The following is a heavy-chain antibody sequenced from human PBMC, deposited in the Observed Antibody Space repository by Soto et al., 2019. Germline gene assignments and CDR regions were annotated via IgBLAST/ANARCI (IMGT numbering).Heavy chain of an antibody. Sequence: SETLSLTCTISGDSIIIISYYWAWIRQPPGKGLEWIGSIYYSGSTYYNPSLKSRVTISVDTSKNQFSLKLSSVTAADTAVYYCARERGEHLVVVPAAATGGNWFDPWGQGTLVTVSS. CDR3: ARERGEHLVVVPAAATGGNWFDP. CDR2: IYYSGST. D-gene: IGHD2-2*01. J-gene: IGHJ5*02. CDR1: GDSIIIISYY. V-gene: IGHV4-39*02.